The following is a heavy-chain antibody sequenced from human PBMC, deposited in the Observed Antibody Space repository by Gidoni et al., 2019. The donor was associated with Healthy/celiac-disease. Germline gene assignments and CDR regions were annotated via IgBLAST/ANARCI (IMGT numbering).Heavy chain of an antibody. CDR2: LDYSGST. CDR1: GGSISSRSYY. Sequence: QLQLQESGPGLVKPSETLSLTCTVSGGSISSRSYYWGWIRQPPGKGLEWIGSLDYSGSTYYTPPLKSRVTISVDTSKNQFSLKLSSVTAADTAVYYCARHPDYAKTKLGWYFDLWGRGTLVTVSS. CDR3: ARHPDYAKTKLGWYFDL. V-gene: IGHV4-39*01. J-gene: IGHJ2*01. D-gene: IGHD4-17*01.